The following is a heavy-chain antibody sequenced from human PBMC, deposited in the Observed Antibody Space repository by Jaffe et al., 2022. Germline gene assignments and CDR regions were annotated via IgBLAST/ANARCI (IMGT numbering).Heavy chain of an antibody. D-gene: IGHD2-2*01. Sequence: QVQLVQSGSELKKPGASVKVSCKASGYTFTSYAMNWVRQAPGQGLEWMGWINTNTGNPTYAQGFTGRFVFSLDTSVSTAYLQISSLKAEDTAVYYCARPPVYCSSTSCYSNYYYMDVWGKGTTVTVSS. CDR3: ARPPVYCSSTSCYSNYYYMDV. J-gene: IGHJ6*03. V-gene: IGHV7-4-1*02. CDR2: INTNTGNP. CDR1: GYTFTSYA.